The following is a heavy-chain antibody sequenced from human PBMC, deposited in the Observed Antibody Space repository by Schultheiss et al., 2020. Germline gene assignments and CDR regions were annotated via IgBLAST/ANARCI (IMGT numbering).Heavy chain of an antibody. D-gene: IGHD6-19*01. V-gene: IGHV4-4*07. Sequence: SATLSLTCTVSGGSISSYYWSWIRQPAGKGLEWIGRIYTSGSTNYNPSLKSRVTMSVDTSKNQFSLKLSSVTAADTAVYYCARDLGGYSSGYTMYYFDYWGQGTLVTGSS. CDR2: IYTSGST. J-gene: IGHJ4*02. CDR1: GGSISSYY. CDR3: ARDLGGYSSGYTMYYFDY.